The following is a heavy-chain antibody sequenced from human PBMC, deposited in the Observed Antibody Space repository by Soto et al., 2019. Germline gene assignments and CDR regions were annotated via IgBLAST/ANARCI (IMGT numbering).Heavy chain of an antibody. J-gene: IGHJ4*02. Sequence: QVQLDQSGAEVRKPGASVRISCKTSGETFDDYYVHWVRQAPGEGLEWIGKIYASGGATNYAQKFRGSATLTRDTSTTTVYMDLSGLTSEDTAIYYCARDLSYNFYDFWGQGTQVTVSS. CDR2: IYASGGAT. CDR1: GETFDDYY. CDR3: ARDLSYNFYDF. D-gene: IGHD3-3*01. V-gene: IGHV1-46*02.